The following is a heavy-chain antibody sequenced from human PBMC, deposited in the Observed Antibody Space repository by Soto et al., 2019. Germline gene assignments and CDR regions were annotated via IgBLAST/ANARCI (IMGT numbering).Heavy chain of an antibody. Sequence: PSETLSLTCTVSGGSISSGDYYWSWIRQPPGKGLEWIGYIYYSGSTYYNPSLKSRVTISVDTSKNQFSLNLSSVTAADTAVYYCAREDYSTIFGVVIRWGQGTLVTVSS. CDR2: IYYSGST. CDR3: AREDYSTIFGVVIR. J-gene: IGHJ4*02. V-gene: IGHV4-30-4*01. D-gene: IGHD3-3*01. CDR1: GGSISSGDYY.